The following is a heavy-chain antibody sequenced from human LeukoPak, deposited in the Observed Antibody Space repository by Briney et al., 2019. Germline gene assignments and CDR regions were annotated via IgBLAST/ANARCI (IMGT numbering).Heavy chain of an antibody. D-gene: IGHD2-2*01. CDR1: GGSISSSSYY. CDR3: ARGMRYCSSTSCYAWSIDP. V-gene: IGHV4-39*01. Sequence: PSETLSLTCTVSGGSISSSSYYWGWIRQPPGKGLEWIGSIYYSGSTYYNPSLKSRVTISVDKSKNQFSLKLSSVTAADTAVYYCARGMRYCSSTSCYAWSIDPWGQGTLVTVSS. CDR2: IYYSGST. J-gene: IGHJ5*02.